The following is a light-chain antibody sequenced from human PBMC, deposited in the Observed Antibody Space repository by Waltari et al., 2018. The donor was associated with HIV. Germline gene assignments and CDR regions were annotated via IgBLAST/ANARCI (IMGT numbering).Light chain of an antibody. CDR2: DIS. CDR1: QAVGNW. J-gene: IGKJ4*01. CDR3: QQANTFPLT. V-gene: IGKV1-12*01. Sequence: DIRVTQSPSSVSASAGDRVTITCRAGQAVGNWLAWYQQKPGSAPELLIYDISNLQSGVPSRFSGSGSGTDFTLTINSLQPEDFATYYCQQANTFPLTFGGGTKVEIK.